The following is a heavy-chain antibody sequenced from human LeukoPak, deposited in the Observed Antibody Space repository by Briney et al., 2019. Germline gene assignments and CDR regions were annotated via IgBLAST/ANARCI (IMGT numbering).Heavy chain of an antibody. CDR2: IIPIFGTA. J-gene: IGHJ6*02. CDR3: ARDMNGWSRNYYYGMDV. V-gene: IGHV1-69*01. CDR1: GGTFSSYA. D-gene: IGHD6-19*01. Sequence: GSSVKVSCKASGGTFSSYAISWVRQAPGQGLEWMGGIIPIFGTANYAQKFQGRVTITADESASTAYMELSSLRSEDTAVYYCARDMNGWSRNYYYGMDVWGQGTTVTVSS.